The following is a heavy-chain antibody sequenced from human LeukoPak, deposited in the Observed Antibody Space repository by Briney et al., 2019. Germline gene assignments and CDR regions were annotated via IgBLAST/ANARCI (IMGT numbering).Heavy chain of an antibody. V-gene: IGHV4-38-2*02. D-gene: IGHD6-19*01. CDR1: DYSISSGYY. CDR2: IYHSGST. Sequence: SETLSLTCAVSDYSISSGYYWGWIRQPRGKGLEWIGSIYHSGSTYYNPSLKSRVTISVDTSKNQFSLKLSSVTAADTAVYYCARDPGIAVAGFDYWGQGTLVTVSS. CDR3: ARDPGIAVAGFDY. J-gene: IGHJ4*02.